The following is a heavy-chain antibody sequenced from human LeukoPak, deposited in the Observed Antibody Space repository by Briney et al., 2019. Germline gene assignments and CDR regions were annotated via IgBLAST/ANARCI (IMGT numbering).Heavy chain of an antibody. D-gene: IGHD2-15*01. Sequence: ASVKVSCKASAYTFTGYFMHWVRQAPGQGPEWMGWINPNSGATSYARKFEGRVTLTRDTSISTAYMELSRLRSDDTALYYCVGXNPXCSGGYCPFDYWGQGTLVTVSS. CDR3: VGXNPXCSGGYCPFDY. CDR1: AYTFTGYF. CDR2: INPNSGAT. J-gene: IGHJ4*02. V-gene: IGHV1-2*02.